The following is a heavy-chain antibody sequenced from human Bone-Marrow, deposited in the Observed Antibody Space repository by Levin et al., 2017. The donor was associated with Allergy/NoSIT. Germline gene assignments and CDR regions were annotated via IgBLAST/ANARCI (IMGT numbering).Heavy chain of an antibody. J-gene: IGHJ4*02. V-gene: IGHV2-5*02. CDR1: GFSLSSSPVG. CDR2: IYWDDDK. CDR3: PHRDRPGSRGGWETFYLDY. Sequence: ASGPTLVKPTQTLSLTCTFSGFSLSSSPVGVAWIRQPPGKALEWLAVIYWDDDKRYSPSLRSRLTITKDTSKNQVVLTMTNMDPAHTPTYFFPHRDRPGSRGGWETFYLDYWGQGILVTVSS. D-gene: IGHD1-26*01.